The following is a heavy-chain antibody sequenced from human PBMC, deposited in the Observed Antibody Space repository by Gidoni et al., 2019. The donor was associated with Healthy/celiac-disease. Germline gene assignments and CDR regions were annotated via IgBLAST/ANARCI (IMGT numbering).Heavy chain of an antibody. V-gene: IGHV3-30-3*01. CDR1: GFPFSSYA. D-gene: IGHD6-13*01. CDR2: ISYDGSNK. J-gene: IGHJ6*02. CDR3: ARELAAAGTWSFYGMDV. Sequence: QVQLVESGGGVVQPGRSLRLSCAASGFPFSSYAMHWVRQAPGQGLEWVAVISYDGSNKYYADSVKGRFTISRDNSKNTLYLQMNSLRAEDTAVYYCARELAAAGTWSFYGMDVWGQGTTVTVSS.